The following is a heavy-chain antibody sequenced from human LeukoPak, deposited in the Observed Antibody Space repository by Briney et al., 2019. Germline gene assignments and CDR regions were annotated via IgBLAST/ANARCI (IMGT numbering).Heavy chain of an antibody. D-gene: IGHD3-9*01. J-gene: IGHJ4*02. Sequence: GGSLRLSCAASGFTFSSYGMHWVRQAPGKGLEWVAFIRYDGSNKYYADSVKGRFTISRDNSKNTLYLQMNRLRAEDTAVYYCAKDGGGGGLRYFDCPDYWGQGTLVTVSS. CDR3: AKDGGGGGLRYFDCPDY. CDR1: GFTFSSYG. V-gene: IGHV3-30*02. CDR2: IRYDGSNK.